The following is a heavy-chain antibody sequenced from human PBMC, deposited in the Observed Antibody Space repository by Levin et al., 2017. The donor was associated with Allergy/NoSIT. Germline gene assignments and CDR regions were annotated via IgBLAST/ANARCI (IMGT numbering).Heavy chain of an antibody. J-gene: IGHJ4*02. CDR1: GFSFSSYA. CDR3: AKGGRSDY. CDR2: LLSLFPSP. Sequence: SMRLSCEASGFSFSSYAMSWVRQAPGKGLEWFSFLLSLFPSPSSSSSFKGRFTISRDNSKQTLYLDMNNLRADDTAVYYCAKGGRSDYWGQGTLVTVSS. V-gene: IGHV3-23*01.